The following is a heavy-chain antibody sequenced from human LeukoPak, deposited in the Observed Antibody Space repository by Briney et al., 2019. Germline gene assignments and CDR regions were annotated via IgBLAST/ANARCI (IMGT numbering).Heavy chain of an antibody. V-gene: IGHV4-61*01. CDR3: ATVFYGLDY. CDR1: GGSFSSGSYY. CDR2: IYYSGST. D-gene: IGHD2/OR15-2a*01. J-gene: IGHJ4*02. Sequence: SETLSLTCTVSGGSFSSGSYYWSWIRQPPGTGLEWIGYIYYSGSTNYNPSLKSRVTISVDTSKNQFSLKLSSVTAADTAVYYCATVFYGLDYWGQGTLVTVSS.